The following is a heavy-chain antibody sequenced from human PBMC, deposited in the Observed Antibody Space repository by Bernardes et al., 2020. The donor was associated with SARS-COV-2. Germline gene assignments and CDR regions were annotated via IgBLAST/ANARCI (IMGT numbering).Heavy chain of an antibody. CDR3: AKVRSDMVRGVTMWGIYYYYGMDV. V-gene: IGHV3-23*01. CDR2: ISGSGGSI. J-gene: IGHJ6*02. CDR1: GFTFSSYA. Sequence: GGSLRLSCAASGFTFSSYAMSWVRQAPGKGLEWVSAISGSGGSIYYADSVKGRFTISRDNSKNTLYLQMNSLRAEDTAVYYCAKVRSDMVRGVTMWGIYYYYGMDVWGQETTVTVSS. D-gene: IGHD3-10*01.